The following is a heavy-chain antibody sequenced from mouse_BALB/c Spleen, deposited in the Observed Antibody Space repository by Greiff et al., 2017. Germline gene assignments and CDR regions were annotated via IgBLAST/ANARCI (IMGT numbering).Heavy chain of an antibody. V-gene: IGHV5-6-4*01. CDR1: GFTFSSYT. D-gene: IGHD1-1*01. CDR2: ISSGGTYT. Sequence: EVKLVESGGGLVKPGGSLTLSCAASGFTFSSYTMSWVRQTPVKRLEWVATISSGGTYTYYPDSVKGRFTISRDNAKNTLYLQMSSLKSEDTAMYYCTRLLRSAYYYAMDYWGQGTSVTVSS. J-gene: IGHJ4*01. CDR3: TRLLRSAYYYAMDY.